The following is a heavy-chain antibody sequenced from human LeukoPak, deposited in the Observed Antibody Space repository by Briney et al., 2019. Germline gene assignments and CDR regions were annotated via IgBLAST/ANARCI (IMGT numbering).Heavy chain of an antibody. D-gene: IGHD1-1*01. Sequence: GESLKISCQASGYSFTNYWIVWVRQVPGKGLEWMGIIYPGDSDTRYNPSFQGQVTISADKSISTAYLQWSSLKASDTAMYYCARQPEGTWFDPWGQGTLVTVSS. J-gene: IGHJ5*02. V-gene: IGHV5-51*01. CDR3: ARQPEGTWFDP. CDR1: GYSFTNYW. CDR2: IYPGDSDT.